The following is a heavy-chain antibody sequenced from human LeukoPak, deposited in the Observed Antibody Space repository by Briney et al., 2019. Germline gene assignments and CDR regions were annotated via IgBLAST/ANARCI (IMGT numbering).Heavy chain of an antibody. CDR3: ARRRLVGTTVRPYFDY. V-gene: IGHV3-23*01. D-gene: IGHD1-26*01. J-gene: IGHJ4*02. CDR2: ITGGGGAT. CDR1: GFTFSTYA. Sequence: GGSLRLSCAASGFTFSTYAISWVRQAPGEGLEWVSTITGGGGATYYADSVKGRFTISRDNSKHTVYLEMNSLRAEDTAVYYCARRRLVGTTVRPYFDYWGQGTLVTVSS.